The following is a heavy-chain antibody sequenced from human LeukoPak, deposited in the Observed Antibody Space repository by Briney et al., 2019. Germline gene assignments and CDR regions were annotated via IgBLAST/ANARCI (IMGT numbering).Heavy chain of an antibody. CDR2: IYRGDST. CDR3: ARALGDAFDI. CDR1: WLTVRSNY. V-gene: IGHV3-53*01. J-gene: IGHJ3*02. D-gene: IGHD3-16*01. Sequence: PGGSLRLSCAASWLTVRSNYISLVRPAPGKGLEGVSVIYRGDSTFYADSVTGRFTISRENSKNTLYLQMNSLRAEDTAVYYCARALGDAFDIWGQGTMVTVSS.